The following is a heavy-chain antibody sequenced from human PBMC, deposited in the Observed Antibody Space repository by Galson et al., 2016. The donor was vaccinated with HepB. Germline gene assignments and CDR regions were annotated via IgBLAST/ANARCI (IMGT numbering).Heavy chain of an antibody. J-gene: IGHJ4*02. Sequence: SVKVSCKASGYTFTTFGISWVRQAPGQGLEWVGWISTYSGNTDYAQKLQGRVTMTTDTSTNTAYMELRSLRSDDTAVFYCARSSGWYGGIVPIYYWGQGTLVTVSS. CDR3: ARSSGWYGGIVPIYY. CDR2: ISTYSGNT. CDR1: GYTFTTFG. D-gene: IGHD6-19*01. V-gene: IGHV1-18*01.